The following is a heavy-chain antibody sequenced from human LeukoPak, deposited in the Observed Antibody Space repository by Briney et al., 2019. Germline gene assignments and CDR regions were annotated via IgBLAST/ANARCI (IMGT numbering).Heavy chain of an antibody. J-gene: IGHJ4*02. CDR1: GYTFTGYY. V-gene: IGHV1-2*02. CDR2: INPNSGGT. Sequence: GASVKVSCKASGYTFTGYYMHWVRQAPGQGLEWMGWINPNSGGTNYAQKLQGRVTMTTDTSTSTAYMELRSLRSDDTAVYYCARDLPYCSGGSCYFDYWGQGTLVTVSS. D-gene: IGHD2-15*01. CDR3: ARDLPYCSGGSCYFDY.